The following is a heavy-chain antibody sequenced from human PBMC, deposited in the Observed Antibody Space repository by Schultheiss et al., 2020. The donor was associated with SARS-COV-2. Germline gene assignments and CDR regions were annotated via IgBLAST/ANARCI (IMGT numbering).Heavy chain of an antibody. J-gene: IGHJ6*03. CDR3: AGGSSTLRWRNYYYMDV. Sequence: SVKVSCKASGGTFSSYAISWVRQAPGQGLEWMGGIIPIFGTANYAQKFQGRVTITADKSTSTAYMELSSLRSEDTAVYYCAGGSSTLRWRNYYYMDVWGKGTTVTVSS. D-gene: IGHD6-13*01. CDR1: GGTFSSYA. CDR2: IIPIFGTA. V-gene: IGHV1-69*06.